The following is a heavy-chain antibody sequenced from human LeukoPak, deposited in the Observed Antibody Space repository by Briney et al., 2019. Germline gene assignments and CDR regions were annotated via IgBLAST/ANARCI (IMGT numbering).Heavy chain of an antibody. V-gene: IGHV1-2*06. Sequence: RASVKVSCKASGYTFTGYYMHWVRQAPGQGLEWMGRINPNSGGTNYAQKFQGRVTMTRDTSISTAYMELSRLRSDDTAVYCCARDQSTYYYMDVWGKGTTVTVSS. CDR1: GYTFTGYY. CDR3: ARDQSTYYYMDV. J-gene: IGHJ6*03. CDR2: INPNSGGT.